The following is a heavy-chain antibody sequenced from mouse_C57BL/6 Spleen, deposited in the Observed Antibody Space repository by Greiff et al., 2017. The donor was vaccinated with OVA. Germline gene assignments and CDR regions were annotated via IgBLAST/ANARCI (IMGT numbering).Heavy chain of an antibody. Sequence: DVQLQESGPGLVKPSQSLSLTCSVTGYSITSGYYWNWIRQFPGNKLEWMGYISYDGSNNYNPSLKNRISITRDTSKNQFFLKLNSVTTEDTATYYCARDLYYSNYPYWYFDVWGTGTTVTVSS. J-gene: IGHJ1*03. CDR3: ARDLYYSNYPYWYFDV. D-gene: IGHD2-5*01. CDR1: GYSITSGYY. V-gene: IGHV3-6*01. CDR2: ISYDGSN.